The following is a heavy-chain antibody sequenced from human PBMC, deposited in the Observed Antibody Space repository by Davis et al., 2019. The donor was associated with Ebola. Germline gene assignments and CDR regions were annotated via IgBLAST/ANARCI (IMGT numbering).Heavy chain of an antibody. J-gene: IGHJ4*02. CDR1: GFTFSSYA. D-gene: IGHD5-12*01. CDR3: TRGPDIVATGSLDY. Sequence: PGGSLRLSCAASGFTFSSYAMSWVRQAPGKGLEWVSAISGSGGSTYYADSVKGRFTISRDNAKNTLYLQLNSLRAEDTAVYYCTRGPDIVATGSLDYWGQGTLVTVSS. V-gene: IGHV3-23*01. CDR2: ISGSGGST.